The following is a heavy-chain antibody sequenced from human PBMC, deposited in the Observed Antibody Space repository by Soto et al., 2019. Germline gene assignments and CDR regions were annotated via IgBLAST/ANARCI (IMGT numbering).Heavy chain of an antibody. J-gene: IGHJ4*02. Sequence: EVQLLESGGGLVQPGGSLRLSCAASGFTFNSNVMNWVRQAPGKGLEWVSSISASGLSTYYADSVKGRFTISRDNSKNTLHRQMDSLRGEDTALYYCAKGGNNSWYYFHYWGQGTPVTVSS. CDR3: AKGGNNSWYYFHY. V-gene: IGHV3-23*01. D-gene: IGHD6-13*01. CDR2: ISASGLST. CDR1: GFTFNSNV.